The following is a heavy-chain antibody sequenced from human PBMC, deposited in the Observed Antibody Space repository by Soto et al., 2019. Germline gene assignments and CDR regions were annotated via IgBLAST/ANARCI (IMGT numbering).Heavy chain of an antibody. CDR3: ARAHYYDSRGVYYYYGMDV. CDR2: IIPIFGTA. V-gene: IGHV1-69*01. CDR1: GGTFSSYA. Sequence: QVQLGQSGAEVKKPGSSVKVSCKASGGTFSSYAISWVRQAPGQGLEWMGGIIPIFGTANYAQKFQGRVTITADESTSTAYMELSSLRSEDTAVYYCARAHYYDSRGVYYYYGMDVWGQGTTVTVSS. D-gene: IGHD3-22*01. J-gene: IGHJ6*02.